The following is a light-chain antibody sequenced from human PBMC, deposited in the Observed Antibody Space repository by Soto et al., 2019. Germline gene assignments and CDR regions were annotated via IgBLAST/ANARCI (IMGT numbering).Light chain of an antibody. CDR3: QQYGSSPLYT. CDR2: GAS. CDR1: QSVIRN. V-gene: IGKV3-20*01. J-gene: IGKJ2*01. Sequence: IMMTQSPATLSVSPGERATLSCRASQSVIRNLAWYQQKPGQAPRLLIYGASIRATGIPDRFSGGGSETDFTLTISGLEPEDFAVYYCQQYGSSPLYTLGQGTKVDIK.